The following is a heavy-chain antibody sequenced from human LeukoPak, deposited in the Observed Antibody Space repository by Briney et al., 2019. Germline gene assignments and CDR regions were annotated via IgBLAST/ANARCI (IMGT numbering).Heavy chain of an antibody. CDR1: GGSISSYY. J-gene: IGHJ4*02. CDR2: IYYSGST. D-gene: IGHD6-19*01. Sequence: PSETLSLTCTVSGGSISSYYWSWIRQPPGKGLEWIGYIYYSGSTNYNPSLKSRVTISVDTSKNQFSLQLNSVTPEDTAVYYCARGIAVAGNGAFDYWGQGTLVTVSS. CDR3: ARGIAVAGNGAFDY. V-gene: IGHV4-59*12.